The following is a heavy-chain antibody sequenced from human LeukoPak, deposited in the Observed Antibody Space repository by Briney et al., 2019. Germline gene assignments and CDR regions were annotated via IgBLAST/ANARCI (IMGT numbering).Heavy chain of an antibody. V-gene: IGHV3-30*03. CDR3: ARRNAMDV. Sequence: QTGGPWSLSCQALGLPLGANGFTWVGRAPGRGLEWVAVISYDGSNKYYADSVKGRFTISRDNSKNTLYLQMNSLRAEDTAVYYCARRNAMDVWGQGTTVIVFS. J-gene: IGHJ6*02. CDR2: ISYDGSNK. CDR1: GLPLGANG.